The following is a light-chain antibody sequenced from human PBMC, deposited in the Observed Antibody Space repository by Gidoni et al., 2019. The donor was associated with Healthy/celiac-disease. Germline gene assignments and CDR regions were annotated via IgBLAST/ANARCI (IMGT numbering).Light chain of an antibody. CDR1: QSISSY. J-gene: IGKJ1*01. CDR2: AAS. CDR3: QQSYSTLWT. V-gene: IGKV1-39*01. Sequence: DIQMTQSPSSLSASVGDRVTITCRASQSISSYLNWYQQKPGKAPKLLIYAASSLQSGVPSSFSGSGAGTDCTLTISSLQPEDFATYYCQQSYSTLWTFGQGTKVEIK.